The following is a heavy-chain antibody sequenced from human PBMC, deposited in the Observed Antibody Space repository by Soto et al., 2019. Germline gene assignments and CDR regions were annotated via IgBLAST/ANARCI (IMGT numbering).Heavy chain of an antibody. V-gene: IGHV1-18*01. CDR1: GYTFTSYG. CDR3: ARVSYCSGGSCYPNEYYYYMDV. CDR2: TSAYNGNT. Sequence: QVQLVQSGAEVKKPGASVKVSCKASGYTFTSYGISWLRQAPGQGLEWLGWTSAYNGNTNYAQKLQGRVTMTTDTSTSTVYMELRSVSTGDTAVYYCARVSYCSGGSCYPNEYYYYMDVCGKGTTVTVSS. D-gene: IGHD2-15*01. J-gene: IGHJ6*03.